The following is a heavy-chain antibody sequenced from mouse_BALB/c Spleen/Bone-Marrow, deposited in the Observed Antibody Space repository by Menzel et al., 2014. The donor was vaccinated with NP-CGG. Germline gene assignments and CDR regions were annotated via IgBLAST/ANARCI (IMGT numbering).Heavy chain of an antibody. J-gene: IGHJ4*01. CDR3: ARWEYYAMDY. Sequence: VQLKHSGAELVKPGASVKLSCTASGFNIKDTYMHWVKQRPEQGLEWVGRIDPANGNTKYDPKFQGKATITADTSSNTAYLQLSGLTSEDTAVYYCARWEYYAMDYWGQGTSVTVSS. CDR1: GFNIKDTY. D-gene: IGHD4-1*01. V-gene: IGHV14-3*02. CDR2: IDPANGNT.